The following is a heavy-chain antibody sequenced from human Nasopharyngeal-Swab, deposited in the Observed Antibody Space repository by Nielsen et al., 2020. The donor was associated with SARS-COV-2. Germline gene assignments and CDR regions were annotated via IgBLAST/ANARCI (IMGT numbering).Heavy chain of an antibody. V-gene: IGHV4-4*02. J-gene: IGHJ6*02. CDR1: GGSISSSNR. CDR3: ARVLAERAYYDFWSGYSDYYYGMDV. D-gene: IGHD3-3*01. CDR2: IYHSGST. Sequence: SETLSLTCAVSGGSISSSNRWSWVRQPPGKGLEWIGEIYHSGSTNYNPSLKSRVTISVDKSKNQFSLKLSSVTAADTAVYYCARVLAERAYYDFWSGYSDYYYGMDVWGQGTTVTVSS.